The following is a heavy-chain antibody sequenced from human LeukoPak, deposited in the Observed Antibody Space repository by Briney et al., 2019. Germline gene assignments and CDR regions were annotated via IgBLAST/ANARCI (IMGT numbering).Heavy chain of an antibody. CDR3: AKYRGYSSSLGAFDI. CDR1: GGSISSYH. Sequence: SETLSLTCTVSGGSISSYHWSWIRQPAGKGLEWIGRIYTSGSTNYNPSLKSRVTMSVDTSKNQFSLRLSSVTAADTAVYYCAKYRGYSSSLGAFDIWGQGTMVTVSS. J-gene: IGHJ3*02. V-gene: IGHV4-4*07. CDR2: IYTSGST. D-gene: IGHD6-13*01.